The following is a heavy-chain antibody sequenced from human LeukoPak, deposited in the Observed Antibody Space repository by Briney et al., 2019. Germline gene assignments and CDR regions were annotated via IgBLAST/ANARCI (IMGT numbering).Heavy chain of an antibody. CDR2: SYHSGST. CDR1: GGSISSGGYS. CDR3: AREHSSSGRRSDGHRSNWFDP. D-gene: IGHD6-6*01. V-gene: IGHV4-30-2*01. J-gene: IGHJ5*02. Sequence: PSETLSLTCAVSGGSISSGGYSWSWIRQPPGKGLEWIGYSYHSGSTYYNPSLKSRVTISVDRSKNQFSLKLSSVTAADTAVYYCAREHSSSGRRSDGHRSNWFDPWGQGTLVTISS.